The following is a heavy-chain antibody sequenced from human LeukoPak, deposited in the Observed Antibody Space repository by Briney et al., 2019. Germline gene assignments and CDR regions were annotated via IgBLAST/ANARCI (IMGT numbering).Heavy chain of an antibody. CDR2: IYYSGST. V-gene: IGHV4-39*07. CDR1: GGSISSSSYY. D-gene: IGHD3-10*01. CDR3: ARAWDYYGERTYYFDY. Sequence: SETLSLTCTVSGGSISSSSYYWGWIRQPPGKGLEWIGSIYYSGSTYYNPSLKSGVTISVDTPKNQFSLKLSSVTAADTAVYYCARAWDYYGERTYYFDYWGQGTLVTVSS. J-gene: IGHJ4*02.